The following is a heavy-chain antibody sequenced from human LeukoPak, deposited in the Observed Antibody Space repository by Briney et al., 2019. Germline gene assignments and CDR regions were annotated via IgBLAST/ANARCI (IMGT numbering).Heavy chain of an antibody. D-gene: IGHD3-22*01. CDR2: INPNSGGT. Sequence: ASVKVSCKASGYTFTGYYMHWVRQATGQGLEWMGWINPNSGGTNYAQKFQGRVTMTRDTSISTAYMELSRLRSDDTAVCYCARVWISDSSGYFWFDPWGQGTLVTVSS. CDR1: GYTFTGYY. J-gene: IGHJ5*02. CDR3: ARVWISDSSGYFWFDP. V-gene: IGHV1-2*02.